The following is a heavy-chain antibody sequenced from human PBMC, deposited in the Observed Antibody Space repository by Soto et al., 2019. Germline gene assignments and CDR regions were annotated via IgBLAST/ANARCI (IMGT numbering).Heavy chain of an antibody. CDR3: AKAWSSGWYLTPFAY. V-gene: IGHV3-9*01. CDR1: GFTFDDYA. CDR2: IRWNSGSL. D-gene: IGHD6-19*01. J-gene: IGHJ4*02. Sequence: EVQLVESGGGLVQPGRSLRLSCAASGFTFDDYAMHWVRQAPGKGLEWVSGIRWNSGSLGYADSVKGRFTISRDNAKNTLYLQMKSLRAADTALYYCAKAWSSGWYLTPFAYWCQGTLVTVTS.